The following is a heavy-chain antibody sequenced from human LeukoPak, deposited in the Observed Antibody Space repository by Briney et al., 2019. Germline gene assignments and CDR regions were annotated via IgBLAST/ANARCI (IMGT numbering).Heavy chain of an antibody. J-gene: IGHJ6*02. CDR1: GFTFDDYA. CDR3: AKDQGAAAGYYHYYGMDV. V-gene: IGHV3-9*01. Sequence: GRSLRLSCAASGFTFDDYAMHWVRQAPGKGLEWVSGISWNSGSIGYADSVKGRFTISRDNAKNSLYLQMNSLRAEDTALYYCAKDQGAAAGYYHYYGMDVWGQGTTVTVSS. CDR2: ISWNSGSI. D-gene: IGHD6-13*01.